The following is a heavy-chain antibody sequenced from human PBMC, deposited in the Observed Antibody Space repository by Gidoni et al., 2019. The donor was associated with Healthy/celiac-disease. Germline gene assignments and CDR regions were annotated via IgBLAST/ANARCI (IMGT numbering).Heavy chain of an antibody. J-gene: IGHJ4*02. CDR1: GSSFTSYW. CDR2: IYPSDSYS. V-gene: IGHV5-51*01. D-gene: IGHD5-12*01. CDR3: ARPLDGYNGEDY. Sequence: EVQLAQSGAEVKKPGESLKISCKGSGSSFTSYWIGWVRQLPGRVLVWMGIIYPSDSYSRYSPSFQCQVTTSADKSISTAYLQWSSLKASDTAMYYCARPLDGYNGEDYWGQGTLVTVSS.